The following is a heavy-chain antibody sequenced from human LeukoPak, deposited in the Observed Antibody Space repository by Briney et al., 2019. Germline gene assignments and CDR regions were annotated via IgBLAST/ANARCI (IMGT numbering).Heavy chain of an antibody. D-gene: IGHD6-13*01. CDR2: ISSNGNTI. CDR3: ARRGSSSRYYFDY. J-gene: IGHJ4*02. CDR1: GFTFSSYE. V-gene: IGHV3-48*03. Sequence: GGSLRLSCAASGFTFSSYEMNWVRQAPGKGMEWVSYISSNGNTIYYADCVKGRFTISRDDATNSVSLQMNSLRADDTAVYYCARRGSSSRYYFDYWGQGTPVTVSS.